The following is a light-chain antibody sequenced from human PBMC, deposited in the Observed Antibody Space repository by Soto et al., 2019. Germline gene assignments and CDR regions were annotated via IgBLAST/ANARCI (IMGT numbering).Light chain of an antibody. CDR3: QVWDSSSDPHVV. V-gene: IGLV3-21*04. CDR1: NIGSKS. J-gene: IGLJ2*01. CDR2: YDS. Sequence: SYELTQPPSVSVAPGKTARITCGGNNIGSKSVHWYQQKPGQAPVLVIYYDSDRPSGIPERFSGSNSGNTASLTISRVEGGDESVYYCQVWDSSSDPHVVFGGGTEVTVL.